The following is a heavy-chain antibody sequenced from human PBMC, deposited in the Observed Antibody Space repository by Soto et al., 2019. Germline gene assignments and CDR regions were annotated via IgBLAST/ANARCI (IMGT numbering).Heavy chain of an antibody. D-gene: IGHD2-2*02. CDR1: GGTFSSYA. Sequence: SVKVSCKASGGTFSSYAISWVRQAPGQGLEWMGGIIPIFGTANYAQKFQGRVTITADKSTSTAYMELSSLRSEDTAVYYCAGPSVVQADIEGGQYYYYGMDVWGQGTTVTVSS. J-gene: IGHJ6*02. V-gene: IGHV1-69*06. CDR2: IIPIFGTA. CDR3: AGPSVVQADIEGGQYYYYGMDV.